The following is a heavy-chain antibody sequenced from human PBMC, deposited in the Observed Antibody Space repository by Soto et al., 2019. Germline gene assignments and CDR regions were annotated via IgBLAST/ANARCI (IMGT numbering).Heavy chain of an antibody. CDR1: GFTFISYT. D-gene: IGHD1-26*01. J-gene: IGHJ6*02. Sequence: QLAESGGGLVKPGGSLTLSCAASGFTFISYTMNWVRQAPGKGLEWVSSISDRSNYIYYADSVKGRFTISRDNAKNSVSLQVNSLRVEDTAVYYCGRESVGARRYYGMDVWGQGTTVTVSS. CDR3: GRESVGARRYYGMDV. CDR2: ISDRSNYI. V-gene: IGHV3-21*01.